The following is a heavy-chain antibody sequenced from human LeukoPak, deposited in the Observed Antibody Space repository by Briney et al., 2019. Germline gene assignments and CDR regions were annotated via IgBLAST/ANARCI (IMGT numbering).Heavy chain of an antibody. CDR1: GFTFSSYS. CDR3: AREPLIYDILTGYYLGYYFDY. J-gene: IGHJ4*02. V-gene: IGHV3-21*01. Sequence: GGSLRLSCAASGFTFSSYSMNWVRQAPGKGLEWVSSISTSSSYIYYADSVKGRFTISRDNAKNALYLQMNSLRAEDTAVYYCAREPLIYDILTGYYLGYYFDYWGQGALVTVSS. CDR2: ISTSSSYI. D-gene: IGHD3-9*01.